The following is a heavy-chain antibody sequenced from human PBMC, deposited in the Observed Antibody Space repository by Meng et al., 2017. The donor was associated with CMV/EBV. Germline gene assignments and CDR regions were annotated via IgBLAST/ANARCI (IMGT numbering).Heavy chain of an antibody. CDR1: GGSISSSSYY. J-gene: IGHJ4*02. CDR2: IYYSGST. CDR3: ARGEGEHFDWLFGYYFDY. Sequence: GSLRLSCTVSGGSISSSSYYWGWIRQPPGKGLEWIGSIYYSGSTNYNPSLKSRVTISVDTSKNQFSLKLSSVTAADTAVYYCARGEGEHFDWLFGYYFDYWGQGTLVTVSS. D-gene: IGHD3-9*01. V-gene: IGHV4-39*07.